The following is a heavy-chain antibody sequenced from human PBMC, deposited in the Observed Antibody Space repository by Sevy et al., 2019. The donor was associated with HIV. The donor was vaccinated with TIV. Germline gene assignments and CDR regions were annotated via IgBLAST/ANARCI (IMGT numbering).Heavy chain of an antibody. CDR3: ARVHYDFWSGYPPMVGYYYYYMDV. D-gene: IGHD3-3*01. Sequence: GGSLRLSCAASGFTFSSYSMNWVRQAPGKGLEWVSSISSSSSYIYYADSVKGRFTISRDNAKNSLYLQMNSLRAEDTAVYYCARVHYDFWSGYPPMVGYYYYYMDVWGKGTTVTVSS. J-gene: IGHJ6*03. CDR2: ISSSSSYI. V-gene: IGHV3-21*01. CDR1: GFTFSSYS.